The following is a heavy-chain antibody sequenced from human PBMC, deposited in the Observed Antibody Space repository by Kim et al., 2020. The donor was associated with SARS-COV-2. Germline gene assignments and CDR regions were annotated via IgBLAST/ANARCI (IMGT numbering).Heavy chain of an antibody. J-gene: IGHJ4*02. D-gene: IGHD3-22*01. CDR2: IYYSGST. Sequence: SETLSLTCTVSGGSISSSSYYWGWIRQPPGKGLEWIGSIYYSGSTYYNPSLKSRVTISVDTSKNQFSLKLSSVTAADTAVYYCARSVSYYDSSGPVPYYFDYWGQGTLVTVSS. CDR3: ARSVSYYDSSGPVPYYFDY. CDR1: GGSISSSSYY. V-gene: IGHV4-39*07.